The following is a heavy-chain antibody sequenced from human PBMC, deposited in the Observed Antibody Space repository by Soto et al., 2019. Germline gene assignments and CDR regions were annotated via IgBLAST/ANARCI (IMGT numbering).Heavy chain of an antibody. J-gene: IGHJ6*02. V-gene: IGHV3-21*01. CDR3: ASPSGYCSGGSCRYPRYYYYGMDV. Sequence: EVQLVESGGGLVKPGGSLRLSCAASGFTFSSYSMNWVRQAPGKGLEWVSSISSSSSYIYYADSVKGRFTISRDNAKNSLYLQMNSPRAEDTAVYYCASPSGYCSGGSCRYPRYYYYGMDVWGQGTTVTVSS. CDR2: ISSSSSYI. CDR1: GFTFSSYS. D-gene: IGHD2-15*01.